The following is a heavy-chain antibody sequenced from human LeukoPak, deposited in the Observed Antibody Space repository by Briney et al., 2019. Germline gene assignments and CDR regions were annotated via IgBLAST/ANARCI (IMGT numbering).Heavy chain of an antibody. Sequence: ASVKVSCKASGYTFTGYYMHWVRQAPGQGLEWMGWINPNSGGTNYAQKFQGRVTMTRDTSISTAYMELSRLRSDDTAVYYCARGPTYYDILTGSANFDYWGQGTLVTVS. V-gene: IGHV1-2*02. D-gene: IGHD3-9*01. CDR1: GYTFTGYY. CDR2: INPNSGGT. CDR3: ARGPTYYDILTGSANFDY. J-gene: IGHJ4*02.